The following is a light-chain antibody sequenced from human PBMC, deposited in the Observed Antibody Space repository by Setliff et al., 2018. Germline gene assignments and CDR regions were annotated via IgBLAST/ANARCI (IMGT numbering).Light chain of an antibody. CDR1: SSNIGRYT. J-gene: IGLJ2*01. Sequence: QSVLTQPPSASGTPGQRVTISCSGSSSNIGRYTVNWYQQLPGTAPKLLIYTNSQRPSGVPDRFSGSNSGNTATLTIRWAEAGDEADYYCQVWDVSTDHVVFGGGTKVTVL. CDR3: QVWDVSTDHVV. V-gene: IGLV1-44*01. CDR2: TNS.